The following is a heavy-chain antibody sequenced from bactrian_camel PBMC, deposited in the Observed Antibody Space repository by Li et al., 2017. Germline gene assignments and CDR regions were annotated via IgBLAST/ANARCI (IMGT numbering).Heavy chain of an antibody. J-gene: IGHJ4*01. D-gene: IGHD3*01. Sequence: QLVESGGGTVQAGGSLRLSCAASGYAFGSYCMGWFRQAPGQKREGVASIESDGTAKYAASVKGRFTVSQDGAKNTLYLHMNNLKPEDTAMYHCAASGGQLGRWCYEFPVNWVSWLYNWGQGTQVTVS. CDR2: IESDGTA. V-gene: IGHV3S55*01. CDR1: GYAFGSYC. CDR3: AASGGQLGRWCYEFPVNWVSWLYN.